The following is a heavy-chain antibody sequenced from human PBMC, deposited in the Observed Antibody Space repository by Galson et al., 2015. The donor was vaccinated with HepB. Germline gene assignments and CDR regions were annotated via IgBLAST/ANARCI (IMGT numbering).Heavy chain of an antibody. Sequence: SVKVSCKASGGTFSSYAISWVRQAPGQGLEWMGWMNPYNANTGYAQKFQGRVTMTRDTSISTAYMTLSSLSSDDTAIYYCARGLRVQGNTYFFDYWGQGALVTVSS. CDR2: MNPYNANT. V-gene: IGHV1-8*02. D-gene: IGHD3-10*01. CDR3: ARGLRVQGNTYFFDY. CDR1: GGTFSSYA. J-gene: IGHJ4*02.